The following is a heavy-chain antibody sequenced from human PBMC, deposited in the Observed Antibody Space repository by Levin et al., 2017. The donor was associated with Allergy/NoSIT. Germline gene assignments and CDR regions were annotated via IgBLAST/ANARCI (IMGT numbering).Heavy chain of an antibody. CDR3: ARDLNMVRGVISRYYFDY. CDR1: GGSFSGYY. D-gene: IGHD3-10*01. Sequence: SQTLSLTCAVYGGSFSGYYWSWLRQPPGKGLEWIGEINHSGSTNYNPSLKSRVTISVDTSKNQFSLKLSSVTAADTAVYYCARDLNMVRGVISRYYFDYWGQGTLVTVSS. CDR2: INHSGST. V-gene: IGHV4-34*01. J-gene: IGHJ4*02.